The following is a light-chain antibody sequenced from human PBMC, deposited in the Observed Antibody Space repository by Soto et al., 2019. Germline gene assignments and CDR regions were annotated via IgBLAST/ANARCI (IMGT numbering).Light chain of an antibody. V-gene: IGKV3-20*01. Sequence: EVVLTQSPGTLSLSPGERVTPSCRASQSIINNYLAWYQQRPGQAPRLLIYGSSDRATGIPDRFSGSGSGTHFTLTISRLEPEDCAVYYCHQYGSSPPYTFGQGTKVEI. J-gene: IGKJ2*01. CDR2: GSS. CDR3: HQYGSSPPYT. CDR1: QSIINNY.